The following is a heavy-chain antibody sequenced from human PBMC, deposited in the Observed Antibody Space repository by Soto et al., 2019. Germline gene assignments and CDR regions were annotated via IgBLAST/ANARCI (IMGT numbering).Heavy chain of an antibody. Sequence: SETLSLTCSVSGGSISSGGYYWSWIRQHPGKGLEWIGYIYNSGSTYYNPSLRSRVAISLDTSKNQFSLNLSSVTAADTAIYYCARKRLDRRNNGFDPWGRGTLVTVSS. D-gene: IGHD1-1*01. CDR2: IYNSGST. CDR1: GGSISSGGYY. V-gene: IGHV4-31*03. CDR3: ARKRLDRRNNGFDP. J-gene: IGHJ5*02.